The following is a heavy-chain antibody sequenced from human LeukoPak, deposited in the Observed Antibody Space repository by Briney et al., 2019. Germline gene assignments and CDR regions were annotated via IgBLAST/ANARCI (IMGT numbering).Heavy chain of an antibody. J-gene: IGHJ4*02. CDR2: ISSNGGST. CDR1: GFTFSSYA. D-gene: IGHD2-2*02. CDR3: VKFFNTARSLYYFDY. Sequence: PGGSLRLSCSASGFTFSSYAMHWVRQAPGKGLEYVSAISSNGGSTYYADSVKGRFTISRDNSKNTLYLQMSSLRAEDTAVYYCVKFFNTARSLYYFDYWGQGTLVTVSS. V-gene: IGHV3-64D*06.